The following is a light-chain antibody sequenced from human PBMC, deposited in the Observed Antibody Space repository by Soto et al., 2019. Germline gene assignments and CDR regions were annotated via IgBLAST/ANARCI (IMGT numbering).Light chain of an antibody. CDR2: SNI. CDR1: GSNIGINT. Sequence: QSVLTQPPSASGAPGQRVTISCSGSGSNIGINTVNWYQQFPGTAPKLLIYSNIQRPSGVPDRFSGSKSGSSASLAISGLQSEDEADYYCEAWDDSLNGVLFGGGTKLTVL. V-gene: IGLV1-44*01. CDR3: EAWDDSLNGVL. J-gene: IGLJ2*01.